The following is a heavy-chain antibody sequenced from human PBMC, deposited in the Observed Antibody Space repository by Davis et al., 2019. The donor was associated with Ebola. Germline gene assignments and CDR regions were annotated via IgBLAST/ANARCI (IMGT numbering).Heavy chain of an antibody. D-gene: IGHD2-8*02. Sequence: GESLKISCAASGFTVSSNYMSWVRQAPGKGLEWVSSISSSSSYIYYADSVKGRFTISRDNAKNSLYLQMNSLRAEDTAVYYCARGLYWPNYYYYGMDVWGQGTTVTVSS. J-gene: IGHJ6*02. V-gene: IGHV3-21*04. CDR2: ISSSSSYI. CDR1: GFTVSSNY. CDR3: ARGLYWPNYYYYGMDV.